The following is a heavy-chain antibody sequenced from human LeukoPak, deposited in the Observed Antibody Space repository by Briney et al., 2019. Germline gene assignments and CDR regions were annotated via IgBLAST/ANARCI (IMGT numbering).Heavy chain of an antibody. V-gene: IGHV4-31*03. Sequence: SQTVSLTCIGSGASFNTGDYYWNWLRQHPGKGLEWIGYIYNSGSTYYNPSLKSRLPISVDTSKNHFSLRLTSVAAADSAVYYCARGAPPVSWGQGTLVTVSS. J-gene: IGHJ5*02. CDR2: IYNSGST. CDR1: GASFNTGDYY. CDR3: ARGAPPVS. D-gene: IGHD5/OR15-5a*01.